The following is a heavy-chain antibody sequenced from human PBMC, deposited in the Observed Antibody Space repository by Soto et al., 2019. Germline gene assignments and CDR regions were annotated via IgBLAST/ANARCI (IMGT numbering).Heavy chain of an antibody. J-gene: IGHJ4*02. CDR1: GGSISRYY. V-gene: IGHV4-59*01. Sequence: PSETLSLTCTVSGGSISRYYWSGIRQPPGKGLEWIGYIYYSGSTNYNPSLKSRVTISVDTSKNQFSLKLSSVTAADTAVYYCARRYGTVFDYWGQGTLVTVSS. CDR2: IYYSGST. CDR3: ARRYGTVFDY. D-gene: IGHD6-13*01.